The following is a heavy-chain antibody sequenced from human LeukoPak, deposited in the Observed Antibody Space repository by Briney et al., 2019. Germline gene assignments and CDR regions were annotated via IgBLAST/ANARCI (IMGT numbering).Heavy chain of an antibody. J-gene: IGHJ6*02. CDR1: GGSISSGGYY. Sequence: PSETLSLTCTVSGGSISSGGYYWSWIRQHPGKGLEWIGYIYYSGSTYYNPSLKSRFTISVDTSNNQFSLKLSSVTAADTAVYYCARNHIVVDYYYYGMDVWGQGTTVTVSS. V-gene: IGHV4-31*03. D-gene: IGHD2-15*01. CDR2: IYYSGST. CDR3: ARNHIVVDYYYYGMDV.